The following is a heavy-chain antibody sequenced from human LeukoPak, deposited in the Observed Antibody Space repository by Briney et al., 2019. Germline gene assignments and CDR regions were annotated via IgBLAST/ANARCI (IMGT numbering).Heavy chain of an antibody. J-gene: IGHJ6*03. CDR3: AKANVYGDYIKYYYYYMEV. V-gene: IGHV3-30*18. Sequence: GGSLRLSCAASGFTFSYYAMHWVRQAPGKGLEWVSIISYDGSNTFYADSVKGRFTISRDNSKKMLYLQMNSLRAEDTAVYYCAKANVYGDYIKYYYYYMEVWGKGTTVTVSS. CDR2: ISYDGSNT. D-gene: IGHD4-17*01. CDR1: GFTFSYYA.